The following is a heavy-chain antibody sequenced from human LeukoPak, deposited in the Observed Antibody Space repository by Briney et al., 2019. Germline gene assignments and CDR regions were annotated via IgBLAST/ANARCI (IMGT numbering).Heavy chain of an antibody. V-gene: IGHV1-46*01. CDR3: ARVSCGYNHY. D-gene: IGHD5-24*01. CDR2: INPSGGST. J-gene: IGHJ4*02. Sequence: ASVTVSCQASGYTFTSYYVHWVRQAPGQGLEWMGIINPSGGSTSYAQKFQGRVTMTRDTSTSTVYMELSSLRSMDTAVYYCARVSCGYNHYGGQGTRVTVSS. CDR1: GYTFTSYY.